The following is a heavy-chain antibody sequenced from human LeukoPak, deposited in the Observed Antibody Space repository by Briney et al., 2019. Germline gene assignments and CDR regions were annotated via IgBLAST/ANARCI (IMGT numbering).Heavy chain of an antibody. CDR1: GLTVNNNY. Sequence: GGSLRLSCAASGLTVNNNYMSWVRQAPGKGLEWVSGISGSGDNTYYADSVKGRFTISRDNSKNTLYVQVNSLGTEDTAAYYCAKGSYYDSSGSFYFDYWGQGTLVTVSS. J-gene: IGHJ4*02. D-gene: IGHD3-22*01. V-gene: IGHV3-23*01. CDR2: ISGSGDNT. CDR3: AKGSYYDSSGSFYFDY.